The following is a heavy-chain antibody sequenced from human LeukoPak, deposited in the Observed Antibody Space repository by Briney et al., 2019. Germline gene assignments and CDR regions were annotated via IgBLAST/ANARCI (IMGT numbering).Heavy chain of an antibody. CDR1: GFTFSNYG. CDR3: AELGITMIGGV. D-gene: IGHD3-10*02. V-gene: IGHV3-23*01. CDR2: ISGSGVST. J-gene: IGHJ6*04. Sequence: GGSLRLSCGASGFTFSNYGMLWVRQAPGKGLEWVSSISGSGVSTHYADSVKGRFTTSRDNYKNTLDLQMNSLRAEDTAVYYCAELGITMIGGVWGKGTTVTISS.